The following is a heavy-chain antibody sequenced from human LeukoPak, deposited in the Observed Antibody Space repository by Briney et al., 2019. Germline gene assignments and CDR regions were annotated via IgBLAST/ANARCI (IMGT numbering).Heavy chain of an antibody. CDR1: GYTFTGYY. CDR2: INPNSGGT. V-gene: IGHV1-2*02. Sequence: ASVKVSCKASGYTFTGYYMHWVRQAPGQGLEWMGWINPNSGGTNYAQKFQGRVTMTRDTSISTAYMELSRLRSDDTAVYYCARVGSMVRGVIRGYYFDYWGQGTLVTVSS. J-gene: IGHJ4*02. D-gene: IGHD3-10*01. CDR3: ARVGSMVRGVIRGYYFDY.